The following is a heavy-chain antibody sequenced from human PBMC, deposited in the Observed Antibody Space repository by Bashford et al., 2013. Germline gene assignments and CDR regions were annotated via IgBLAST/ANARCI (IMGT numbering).Heavy chain of an antibody. Sequence: ASVKVSCKASGYTFTSYAMHWVRQAPGQRLEWMGWINAGNGNTKYSQKFQGRVTITRDTSASTAYMELSSLRSEDTAVYYCARTGGGAPAPFYFDFDYWGQGTLVTVSS. V-gene: IGHV1-3*01. CDR2: INAGNGNT. J-gene: IGHJ4*02. CDR3: ARTGGGAPAPFYFDFDY. CDR1: GYTFTSYA. D-gene: IGHD3-16*01.